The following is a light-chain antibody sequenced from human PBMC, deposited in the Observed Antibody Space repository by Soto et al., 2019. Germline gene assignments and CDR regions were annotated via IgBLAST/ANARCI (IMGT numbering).Light chain of an antibody. Sequence: VITQSPATLSVSPGERATLSCRASQTVRNNYLAWYQQKPGQAPRLLIYDASSRATGIPDRFSGSGSGTHFTLTISRLEPEDFAVYYCQQYRNSPSGLTFGGGTKVDIK. J-gene: IGKJ4*01. V-gene: IGKV3-20*01. CDR1: QTVRNNY. CDR3: QQYRNSPSGLT. CDR2: DAS.